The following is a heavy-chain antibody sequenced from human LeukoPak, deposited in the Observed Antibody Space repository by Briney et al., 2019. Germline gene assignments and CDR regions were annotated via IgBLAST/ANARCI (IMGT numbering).Heavy chain of an antibody. D-gene: IGHD3-3*01. J-gene: IGHJ3*02. CDR1: GFTFSSYW. Sequence: GGSLRLSCAASGFTFSSYWMSWVRQAPGKGLEWVSAISGSGRSSYYADSVKGRSTFSRDNSKNTLYLQMNSLRAEDTAVYYCATISEPTRAFDIWGQGTMVTVSS. V-gene: IGHV3-23*01. CDR3: ATISEPTRAFDI. CDR2: ISGSGRSS.